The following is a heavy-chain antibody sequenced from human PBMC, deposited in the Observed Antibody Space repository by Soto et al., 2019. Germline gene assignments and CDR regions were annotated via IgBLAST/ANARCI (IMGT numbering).Heavy chain of an antibody. Sequence: QVQLQESGPGLVRPSQTLSLTCTVSGGSISSDHYHWTWIRQTPGKGLEWIGYIHYSGSVYYNPSLQSRVNMSVDTSKHLFSLKLSSVTAADTAVYFCVREDDGGDRDYYGLDVWGQGTTVTVSS. D-gene: IGHD4-17*01. J-gene: IGHJ6*02. CDR1: GGSISSDHYH. CDR3: VREDDGGDRDYYGLDV. V-gene: IGHV4-30-4*01. CDR2: IHYSGSV.